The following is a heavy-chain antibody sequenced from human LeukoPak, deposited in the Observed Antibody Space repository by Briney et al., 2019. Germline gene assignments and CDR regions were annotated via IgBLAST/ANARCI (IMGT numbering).Heavy chain of an antibody. Sequence: PGGSLRLSCAASGFTFSSYWMTWVRRAPGKGLEWVANIKPDGSQIYYVDSVKGRFTISRDNAKNSLYLQMNSLRAEDTAVYYCAREEFCSGGRCYSLGWYDSWGQGTLVTVSS. V-gene: IGHV3-7*01. CDR1: GFTFSSYW. CDR3: AREEFCSGGRCYSLGWYDS. CDR2: IKPDGSQI. D-gene: IGHD2-15*01. J-gene: IGHJ5*01.